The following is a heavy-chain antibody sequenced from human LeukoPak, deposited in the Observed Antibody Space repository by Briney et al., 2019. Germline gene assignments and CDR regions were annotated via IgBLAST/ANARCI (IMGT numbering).Heavy chain of an antibody. CDR3: AKDLFTVGGWYVF. CDR1: GFTFSSYA. V-gene: IGHV3-23*01. Sequence: PGGSLRLSCAASGFTFSSYAMSWVRQSPGEGLEWVSAISGSGGSTYYADSVKGRFTISRDNSKNTLYLQMNSLRAEDTAVYYCAKDLFTVGGWYVFGGQGTLVTVSS. J-gene: IGHJ4*02. D-gene: IGHD6-19*01. CDR2: ISGSGGST.